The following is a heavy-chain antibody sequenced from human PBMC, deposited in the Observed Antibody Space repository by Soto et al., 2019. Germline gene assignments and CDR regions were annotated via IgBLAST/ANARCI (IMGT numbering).Heavy chain of an antibody. CDR1: GGTFPNYV. CDR3: ARQLVLAAALDF. CDR2: IIPILVTP. J-gene: IGHJ4*02. D-gene: IGHD2-15*01. V-gene: IGHV1-69*01. Sequence: QVQLVQSGAEVKKPGSSVKVSCKASKTSGGTFPNYVFSWVRQAPGQGLEWMGGIIPILVTPNHAQTFQGRVTIIAAESTRTVYLELSRLRSEDTAIYYCARQLVLAAALDFWGQGTVVIVSS.